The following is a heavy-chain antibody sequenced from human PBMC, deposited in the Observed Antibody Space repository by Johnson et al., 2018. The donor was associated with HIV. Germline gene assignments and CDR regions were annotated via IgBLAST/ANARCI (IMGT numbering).Heavy chain of an antibody. CDR2: ISSSGGTI. V-gene: IGHV3-11*04. Sequence: QMLLVESGGGLVKPGGSLRLSCAASRFTFSDYYMSWIRQTPGKGLEWVSYISSSGGTIYYADSVKGRFSISRDNAKNSLYLQMNSLRAEDTAVYYCARDRGYWDALDIWGQGTMVTVSS. J-gene: IGHJ3*02. D-gene: IGHD2-15*01. CDR3: ARDRGYWDALDI. CDR1: RFTFSDYY.